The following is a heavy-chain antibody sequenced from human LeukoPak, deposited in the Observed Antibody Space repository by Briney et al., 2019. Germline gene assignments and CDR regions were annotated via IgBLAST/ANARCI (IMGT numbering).Heavy chain of an antibody. D-gene: IGHD5-18*01. J-gene: IGHJ4*02. CDR2: IYSGGTT. V-gene: IGHV3-53*04. Sequence: GGSLRLSCAASGFTVSTDCMTWVRQAPGKGLEWVSTIYSGGTTYYADSVMGRFTISRHNSRNTLYLQMNSLRAEDTAVYYCARVDTVMAYYFDLWGQGTLVSVSS. CDR1: GFTVSTDC. CDR3: ARVDTVMAYYFDL.